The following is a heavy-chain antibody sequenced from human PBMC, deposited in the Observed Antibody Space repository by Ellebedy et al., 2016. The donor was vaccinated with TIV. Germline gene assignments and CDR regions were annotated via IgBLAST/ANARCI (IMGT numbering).Heavy chain of an antibody. CDR1: GGSIRSYY. D-gene: IGHD2-8*01. J-gene: IGHJ4*02. CDR2: IYYSGST. V-gene: IGHV4-59*01. Sequence: SETLSLTCTVSGGSIRSYYWSWIRQPPGKGLEWIGYIYYSGSTNYNPSLKSRVTISVDTSKNQFSLKLRSVTAADTAVYYCARTNGEFDYWGQGTLVTVSS. CDR3: ARTNGEFDY.